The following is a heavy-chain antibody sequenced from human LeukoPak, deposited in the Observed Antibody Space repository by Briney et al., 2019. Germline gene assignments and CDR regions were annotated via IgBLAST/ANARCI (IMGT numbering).Heavy chain of an antibody. J-gene: IGHJ4*02. CDR1: GGSLSSYY. CDR2: IYYSGST. V-gene: IGHV4-59*01. D-gene: IGHD3-10*01. Sequence: SETLSLTCTVYGGSLSSYYWSWIRQPPGKGLEWIGYIYYSGSTNYNPSLKSRVTISVDTSKNQFSLKLSSVTAADTAVYYCARAYGSGSYLFDYWGQGTLVTVSS. CDR3: ARAYGSGSYLFDY.